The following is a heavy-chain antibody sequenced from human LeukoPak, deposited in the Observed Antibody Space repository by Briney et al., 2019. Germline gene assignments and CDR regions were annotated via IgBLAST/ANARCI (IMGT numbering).Heavy chain of an antibody. V-gene: IGHV4-59*11. J-gene: IGHJ4*02. Sequence: PSETLSLTCSVSGGSINSHYWSWIRQPPGKGLEWIGYIYYSGSTNYNPSLKSRVTISVDTSKNQFSLKLSSVTAADTAVYYCARGDFTYYYDSSGYYSFRGYFDYWGQGTLVTVSS. CDR3: ARGDFTYYYDSSGYYSFRGYFDY. CDR2: IYYSGST. CDR1: GGSINSHY. D-gene: IGHD3-22*01.